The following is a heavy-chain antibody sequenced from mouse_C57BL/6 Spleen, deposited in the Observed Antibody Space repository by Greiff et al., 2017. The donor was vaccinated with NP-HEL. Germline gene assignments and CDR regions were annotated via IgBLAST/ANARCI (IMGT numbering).Heavy chain of an antibody. CDR3: ARRHYGSSRYFDV. CDR2: FTPPVRET. V-gene: IGHV1-52*01. J-gene: IGHJ1*03. Sequence: QVQLQQPGAELVRPGSSVKLSCKASGYTFTSYWMHWLRQGLIKGLDGMGNFTPPVRETHYNQKFKDKATLTVDKSSSTAYMQLSSLTSEDSAVYYCARRHYGSSRYFDVWGTGTTVTVSS. CDR1: GYTFTSYW. D-gene: IGHD1-1*01.